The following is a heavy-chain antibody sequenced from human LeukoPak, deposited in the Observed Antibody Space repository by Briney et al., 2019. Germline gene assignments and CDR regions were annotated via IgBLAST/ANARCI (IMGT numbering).Heavy chain of an antibody. Sequence: SETLSLTCAVYGGSFSGYYWSRIRQPPGKGLEWIGEINHSGSTNYNPSLKSRVTISVDTSKNQFSLKLSSVTAADTAVYYCASAFYDYIWGSYRFSPITYFDYWGQGTLVTVSS. D-gene: IGHD3-16*02. CDR1: GGSFSGYY. CDR2: INHSGST. V-gene: IGHV4-34*01. J-gene: IGHJ4*02. CDR3: ASAFYDYIWGSYRFSPITYFDY.